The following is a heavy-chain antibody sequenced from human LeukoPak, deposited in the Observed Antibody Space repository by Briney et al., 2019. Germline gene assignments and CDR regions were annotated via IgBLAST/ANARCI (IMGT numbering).Heavy chain of an antibody. CDR1: GFTFSAYG. J-gene: IGHJ4*02. Sequence: PGGSLRLSCAASGFTFSAYGMTWVRQAPGKGLEWVSAISGSAAATFYADSVRGRFTISRDNSRSTLYLQMNSLRAEDTAVYYCAKRGPGSPQSGKYFFDYWGQGTLVTVSS. V-gene: IGHV3-23*01. D-gene: IGHD3-10*01. CDR3: AKRGPGSPQSGKYFFDY. CDR2: ISGSAAAT.